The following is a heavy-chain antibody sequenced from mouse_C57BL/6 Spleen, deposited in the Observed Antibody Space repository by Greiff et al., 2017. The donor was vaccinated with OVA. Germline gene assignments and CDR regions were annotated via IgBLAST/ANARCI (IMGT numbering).Heavy chain of an antibody. D-gene: IGHD1-1*01. CDR1: GFSLTSYG. V-gene: IGHV2-6*03. J-gene: IGHJ1*03. Sequence: VQLQESGPGLVAPSQSLSITCTVSGFSLTSYGVHWVRQPPGKGLEWLVVIWSDGSTTYNSALQSRLSISKDNSKSQVFLKMNSLQTDDTAMYYCAREDYYGSSYGYFDVWGTGTTVTVSS. CDR2: IWSDGST. CDR3: AREDYYGSSYGYFDV.